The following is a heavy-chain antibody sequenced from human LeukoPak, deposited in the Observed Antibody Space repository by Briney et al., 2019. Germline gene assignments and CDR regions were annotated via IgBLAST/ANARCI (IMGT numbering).Heavy chain of an antibody. V-gene: IGHV3-21*01. J-gene: IGHJ4*02. CDR3: ARGHYDILTRIDY. CDR1: GFTFSSYA. D-gene: IGHD3-9*01. Sequence: GASLRLCCAASGFTFSSYAMSWVRQAAGKGLEWVSSISYSSSYIYYGDSVKGRFTISRDNAKNSLYLQMNSLRVEDTAVYYCARGHYDILTRIDYWGQGTLVTVSS. CDR2: ISYSSSYI.